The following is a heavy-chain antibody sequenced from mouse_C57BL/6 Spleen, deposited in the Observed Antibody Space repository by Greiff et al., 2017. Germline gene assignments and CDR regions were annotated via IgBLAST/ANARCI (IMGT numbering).Heavy chain of an antibody. CDR2: ISSGSSTI. CDR1: GFTFSDYG. CDR3: ARSGPFDY. Sequence: DVKLVESGGGLVKPGGSLKLSCAASGFTFSDYGMHWVRQAPEQGLEWVAYISSGSSTIYYADTVKGRFTISRDNAKNTLFLQMTSLRSEDTAMYYCARSGPFDYWGQGTTLTVSS. V-gene: IGHV5-17*01. J-gene: IGHJ2*01.